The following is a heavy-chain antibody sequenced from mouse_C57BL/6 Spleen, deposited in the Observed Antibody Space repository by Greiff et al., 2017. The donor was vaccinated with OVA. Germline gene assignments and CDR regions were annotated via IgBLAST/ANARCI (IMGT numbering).Heavy chain of an antibody. CDR3: ARSHYCKGLYYAMDY. J-gene: IGHJ4*01. V-gene: IGHV1-55*01. CDR1: GYTFTSYW. CDR2: IYPGSGST. Sequence: VQLQQPGAELVKPGASVTMSCKASGYTFTSYWITWVKQRPGQGLEWIGDIYPGSGSTNYNEKFKSKATLTVDTSSSTAYMQISSLTSEDSAVYYCARSHYCKGLYYAMDYWGQGTSVTVSS. D-gene: IGHD1-1*01.